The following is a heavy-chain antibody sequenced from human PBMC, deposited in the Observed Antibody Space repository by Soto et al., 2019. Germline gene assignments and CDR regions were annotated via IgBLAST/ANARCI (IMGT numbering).Heavy chain of an antibody. D-gene: IGHD3-10*01. CDR1: GGSIGSDY. CDR3: ARTGSYYNAYMDV. J-gene: IGHJ6*03. CDR2: VYYSGTI. Sequence: PSETLSLTCTVSGGSIGSDYWSWIRQPPGKGLEWIGYVYYSGTINNNPSLKSRVTMALDTSKNQFSLKLSSVTAADTAVYYCARTGSYYNAYMDVWGQGTTVTVSS. V-gene: IGHV4-59*01.